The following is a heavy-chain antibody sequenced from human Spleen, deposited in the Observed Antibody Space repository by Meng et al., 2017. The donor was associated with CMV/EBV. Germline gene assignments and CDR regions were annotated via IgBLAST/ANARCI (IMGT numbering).Heavy chain of an antibody. CDR1: GFTFDDYG. CDR3: STADPKYQLLWGLEAFDI. J-gene: IGHJ3*02. D-gene: IGHD2-2*01. CDR2: IKSKTDGGTT. Sequence: GGSLRLSCAASGFTFDDYGMHWVRQAPGKGLEWVGRIKSKTDGGTTDYASPVKGRFTISRDDSKKTVYVQMNSLKTEDTAVYYCSTADPKYQLLWGLEAFDIWGQGNAGHRLL. V-gene: IGHV3-15*01.